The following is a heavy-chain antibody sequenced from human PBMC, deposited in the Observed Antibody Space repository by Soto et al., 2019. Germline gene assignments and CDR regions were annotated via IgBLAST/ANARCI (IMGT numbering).Heavy chain of an antibody. D-gene: IGHD3-22*01. Sequence: SVTLSLTCTVSSGTISSGDYYWSWIRQPPGKGLEWIGYIYYSGSTYYNPSLKSRVTLSLDTSKSRFSLKLNSVTSADTAVHYCPRAARGLYYYESSGYYSRYFQHWGEGTLVTV. J-gene: IGHJ1*01. CDR3: PRAARGLYYYESSGYYSRYFQH. V-gene: IGHV4-30-4*01. CDR1: SGTISSGDYY. CDR2: IYYSGST.